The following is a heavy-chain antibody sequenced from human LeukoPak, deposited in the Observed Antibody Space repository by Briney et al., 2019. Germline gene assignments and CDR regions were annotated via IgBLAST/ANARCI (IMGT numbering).Heavy chain of an antibody. J-gene: IGHJ4*02. V-gene: IGHV3-23*01. Sequence: GGSLRLSCVASGFTFSTYGMSWVRQAPGKGLEWGSAISGSGGSTYYADSVKGRFTISRDNSKNTLYLQMNSLRAQDTAVYYCAKEARYSSSFDYWGQGTLVTVSS. D-gene: IGHD6-6*01. CDR3: AKEARYSSSFDY. CDR1: GFTFSTYG. CDR2: ISGSGGST.